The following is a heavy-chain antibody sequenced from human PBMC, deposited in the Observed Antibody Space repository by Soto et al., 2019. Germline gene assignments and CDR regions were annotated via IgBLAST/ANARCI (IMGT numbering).Heavy chain of an antibody. V-gene: IGHV1-18*01. CDR1: GYTFTSYG. J-gene: IGHJ4*02. D-gene: IGHD1-1*01. CDR2: ISAYNGNT. CDR3: ARNAGYNWNARPPDY. Sequence: ASVKVSCKASGYTFTSYGISWVRQAPGQGLERMGWISAYNGNTNYAQKLQGRVTMTTDTSTSTAYMELRSLRSDDTAVYYCARNAGYNWNARPPDYWGQGTLVTVSS.